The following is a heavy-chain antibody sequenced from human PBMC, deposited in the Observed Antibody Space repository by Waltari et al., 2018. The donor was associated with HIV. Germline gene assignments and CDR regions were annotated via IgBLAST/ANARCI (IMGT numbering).Heavy chain of an antibody. Sequence: QVQLVQSGAEVKKPGASVKVSCKASGYTFSDYYMHWVRQAPGQGLEWRGWKNPNRGGTRYAEKFQGRVTMTRDTSISTAYMELSRLRFDDTAVYYCARVFRGTVNYFDSRLGHWGQGTLVTVSS. CDR2: KNPNRGGT. D-gene: IGHD3-22*01. CDR1: GYTFSDYY. J-gene: IGHJ5*02. V-gene: IGHV1-2*02. CDR3: ARVFRGTVNYFDSRLGH.